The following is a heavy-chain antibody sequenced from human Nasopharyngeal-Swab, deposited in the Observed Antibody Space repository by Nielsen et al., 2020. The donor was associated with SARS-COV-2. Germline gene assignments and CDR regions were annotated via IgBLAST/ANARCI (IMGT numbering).Heavy chain of an antibody. CDR1: GLTVSSTY. D-gene: IGHD6-13*01. CDR3: AREPSRGYPWYFDL. Sequence: GGSLRLSCAVSGLTVSSTYMSWVRQAPGKGLEWVSYISSSSSTIYYADSVKGRFTISRDNAKNSLYLQMNSLRAEDTAVYYCAREPSRGYPWYFDLWGRGTLVTVSS. V-gene: IGHV3-11*04. J-gene: IGHJ2*01. CDR2: ISSSSSTI.